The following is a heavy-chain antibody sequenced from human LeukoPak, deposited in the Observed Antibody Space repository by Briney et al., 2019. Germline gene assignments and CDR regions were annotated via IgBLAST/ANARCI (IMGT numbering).Heavy chain of an antibody. V-gene: IGHV4-59*01. CDR1: GGSITGSY. J-gene: IGHJ4*02. D-gene: IGHD3-10*01. CDR3: ATAGPISGRHNYFDS. CDR2: IYYSGST. Sequence: SETLSLTCTVSGGSITGSYWSWLRQPPGKGLEYIGYIYYSGSTNYNPSLKSRVTISADTSKNQFSLKLTSVTAADTAVYYCATAGPISGRHNYFDSWGQGTLVTVSS.